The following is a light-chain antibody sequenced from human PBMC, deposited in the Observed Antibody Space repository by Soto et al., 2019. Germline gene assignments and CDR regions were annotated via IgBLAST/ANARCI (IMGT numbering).Light chain of an antibody. CDR1: SGHSSYA. Sequence: QPVLTQSPSASASLGASVKLTCTLSSGHSSYAIAWHQQQPEKGPRYLMEINSDGSHTKGDGVPDRFSGSSSGADRYLTISSLQYDDEADYYCQAWGTGGVFGGGTKLTVL. CDR3: QAWGTGGV. V-gene: IGLV4-69*01. J-gene: IGLJ3*02. CDR2: INSDGSH.